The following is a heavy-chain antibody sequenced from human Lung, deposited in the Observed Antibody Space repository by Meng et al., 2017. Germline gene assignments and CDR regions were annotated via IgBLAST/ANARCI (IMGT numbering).Heavy chain of an antibody. CDR2: INHSGST. D-gene: IGHD4-11*01. Sequence: QVQLQQLGAGLLKPSGTLSPTRVVSGGSFSDYYWGWIRQPPGKGLEWIGEINHSGSTNYNPSLESRATISVDTSQNNLSLKLSSVTAADSAVYYCARGPTTMAHDFDYWGQGTLVTVSS. CDR3: ARGPTTMAHDFDY. V-gene: IGHV4-34*01. CDR1: GGSFSDYY. J-gene: IGHJ4*02.